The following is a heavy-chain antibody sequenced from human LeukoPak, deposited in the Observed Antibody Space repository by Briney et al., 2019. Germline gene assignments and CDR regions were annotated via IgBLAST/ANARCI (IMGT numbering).Heavy chain of an antibody. V-gene: IGHV3-30*02. J-gene: IGHJ4*02. CDR1: GFSFSTNG. CDR3: AKDDQWSLDH. Sequence: GGSLRLSCAASGFSFSTNGIHWVRQAQGKGLEWVSYIRKDGSDKYYAGSVKGRFTISRDNFKNTVILQMNSLRPEDTALYYCAKDDQWSLDHWGQGALVTVSS. D-gene: IGHD2-15*01. CDR2: IRKDGSDK.